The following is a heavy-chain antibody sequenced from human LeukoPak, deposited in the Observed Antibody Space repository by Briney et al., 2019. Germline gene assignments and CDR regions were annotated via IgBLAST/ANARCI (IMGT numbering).Heavy chain of an antibody. J-gene: IGHJ4*02. V-gene: IGHV4-39*07. CDR3: ARDFGEGDPWELGGFDY. D-gene: IGHD1-26*01. Sequence: SETLSLTCTVSGASINRSYYYWGWIRQPPGKGLEWIGNIYHSGSTYYNPSLKSRVTISVDTSKNQFSLKLSSVTAADTAVYYCARDFGEGDPWELGGFDYWGQGTLVTVSS. CDR2: IYHSGST. CDR1: GASINRSYYY.